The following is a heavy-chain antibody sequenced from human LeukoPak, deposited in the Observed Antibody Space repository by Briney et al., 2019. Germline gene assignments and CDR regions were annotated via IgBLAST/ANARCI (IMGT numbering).Heavy chain of an antibody. V-gene: IGHV4-34*01. CDR1: GGSFSGYY. CDR3: ARAEAVAGMGVDY. CDR2: INHSGST. J-gene: IGHJ4*02. D-gene: IGHD6-19*01. Sequence: PSETLSLTCAVYGGSFSGYYWSWIRQPRGKGLEWIGEINHSGSTNYNPSLKSRVTISVDTSKNQFSLKLSSVTAADTAVYYCARAEAVAGMGVDYWGQGTLVTVSS.